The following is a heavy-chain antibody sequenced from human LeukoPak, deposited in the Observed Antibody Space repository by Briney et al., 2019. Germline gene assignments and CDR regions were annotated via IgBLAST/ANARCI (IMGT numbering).Heavy chain of an antibody. CDR2: IYYSGGT. CDR1: GGSISSGGYY. J-gene: IGHJ4*02. Sequence: TLSLTCTVSGGSISSGGYYWSWIRQHPGKGLEWIGYIYYSGGTYYNPSLKSRVTISVDTSKNQFSLKLSSVTAADTAVYYCARSPYVWGSYRYTSFFDYWGQGTLVTVSS. CDR3: ARSPYVWGSYRYTSFFDY. V-gene: IGHV4-31*03. D-gene: IGHD3-16*02.